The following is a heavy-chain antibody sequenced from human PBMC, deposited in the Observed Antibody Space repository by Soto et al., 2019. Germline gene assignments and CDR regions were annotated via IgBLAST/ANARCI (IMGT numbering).Heavy chain of an antibody. J-gene: IGHJ6*02. CDR1: GGSFSGYY. D-gene: IGHD1-7*01. Sequence: PSETLSLTCAVYGGSFSGYYWSWIRQPPGKGLEWIGEINHSGSTNYNPSLKSRVTISVDTSKNQFSLKLSSVTAADTAVYYCARAPQLELQNYYYYGMDVWGQGTTVTVSS. CDR3: ARAPQLELQNYYYYGMDV. V-gene: IGHV4-34*01. CDR2: INHSGST.